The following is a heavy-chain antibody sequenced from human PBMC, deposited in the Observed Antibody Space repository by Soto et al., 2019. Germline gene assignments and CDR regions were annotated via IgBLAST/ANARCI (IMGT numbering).Heavy chain of an antibody. D-gene: IGHD5-12*01. CDR3: ARQGVGVATILGTEFDY. CDR1: GGSISSSSYY. J-gene: IGHJ4*02. Sequence: SETLSLTCTVSGGSISSSSYYWGWIRQPPGKGLEWIGSIYYSGSTYYNPSLKSRVTISVDTSKNQFSLKLSSVTAADTAVYYCARQGVGVATILGTEFDYWGQGTLVTVSS. V-gene: IGHV4-39*01. CDR2: IYYSGST.